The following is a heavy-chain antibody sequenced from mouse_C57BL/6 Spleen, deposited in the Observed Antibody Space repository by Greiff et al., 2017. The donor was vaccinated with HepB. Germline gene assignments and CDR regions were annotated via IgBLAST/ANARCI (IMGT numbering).Heavy chain of an antibody. CDR1: GYTFTSYW. Sequence: VQLQQPGAELVRPGSSVKLSCKASGYTFTSYWMHWVKQRPIQGLEWIGNIDPSDSETHYNQKFKDKATLTVDKSSSTAYMQLSSLTSEDSAVYYCARGDSNYFWFAYWGQGTLVTVSA. D-gene: IGHD2-5*01. CDR2: IDPSDSET. CDR3: ARGDSNYFWFAY. V-gene: IGHV1-52*01. J-gene: IGHJ3*01.